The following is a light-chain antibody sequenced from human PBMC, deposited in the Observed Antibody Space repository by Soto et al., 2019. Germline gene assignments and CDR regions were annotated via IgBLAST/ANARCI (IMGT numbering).Light chain of an antibody. V-gene: IGKV1-5*03. Sequence: DIQMTQSPSSLSASVGDRVIITCRASQSISNWLAWYQQKPGKAPKLLIYKASSLESGVPSRFSGSGSGTEFTLTISSLQPDDFATYYCQQYNSSFGQGTKVDIK. CDR1: QSISNW. J-gene: IGKJ2*01. CDR3: QQYNSS. CDR2: KAS.